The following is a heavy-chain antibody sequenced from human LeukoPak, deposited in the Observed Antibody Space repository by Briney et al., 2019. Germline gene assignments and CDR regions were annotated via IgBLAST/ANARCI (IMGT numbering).Heavy chain of an antibody. CDR1: GFTFSSYA. CDR3: ASSDYGDYGRDY. Sequence: GRSLRLSCAASGFTFSSYAMHWVRQAPGKGLEWVAVISYDGGNKYYADSVKGRFTISRDNSKNTLYLQMNSLRAEDTAVYYCASSDYGDYGRDYWGQGTLVTVSS. D-gene: IGHD4-17*01. J-gene: IGHJ4*02. V-gene: IGHV3-30-3*01. CDR2: ISYDGGNK.